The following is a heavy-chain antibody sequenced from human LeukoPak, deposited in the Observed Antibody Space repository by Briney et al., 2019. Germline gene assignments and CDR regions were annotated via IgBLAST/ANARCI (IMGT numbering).Heavy chain of an antibody. CDR2: ISGSSGST. Sequence: PGGSLRLSCAASGFTFSSYAMSWVRQAPGKGLEWVSAISGSSGSTYYADSVKGRFTISRDNSKNTLYLRMNSLRAEDTAVYYCAKDLKAYGDKVDYWGQGTLVTVSS. CDR1: GFTFSSYA. D-gene: IGHD4-17*01. V-gene: IGHV3-23*01. CDR3: AKDLKAYGDKVDY. J-gene: IGHJ4*02.